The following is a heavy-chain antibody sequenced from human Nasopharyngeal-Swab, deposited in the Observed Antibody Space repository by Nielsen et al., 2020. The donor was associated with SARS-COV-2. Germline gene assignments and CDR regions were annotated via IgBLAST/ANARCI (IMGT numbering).Heavy chain of an antibody. J-gene: IGHJ6*03. Sequence: GESLKISCKGSGYSFTSYWINWVRHMPGKGLEWMGRIDPSDSYTNYSPSFQGHVTISADKSISTAYLQWSSLKASDTAMYYCARNYYQHYYYYDYMDVWGKGTTVTVSS. V-gene: IGHV5-10-1*01. CDR3: ARNYYQHYYYYDYMDV. D-gene: IGHD3-10*01. CDR2: IDPSDSYT. CDR1: GYSFTSYW.